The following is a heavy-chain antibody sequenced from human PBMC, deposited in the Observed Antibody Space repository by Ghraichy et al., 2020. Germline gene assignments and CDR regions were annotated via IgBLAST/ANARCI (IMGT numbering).Heavy chain of an antibody. CDR3: ARGGISDPSASFHFDY. V-gene: IGHV3-66*01. D-gene: IGHD3-10*01. J-gene: IGHJ4*02. CDR2: IYSTGNT. Sequence: LSLTCAASGFTVSNNYVTWVRQAPGKGLEWVSTIYSTGNTYYADSVKGRFSISRDTSPNSVYLQMNSLTVEDTALYYCARGGISDPSASFHFDYWGQGTLVTVSS. CDR1: GFTVSNNY.